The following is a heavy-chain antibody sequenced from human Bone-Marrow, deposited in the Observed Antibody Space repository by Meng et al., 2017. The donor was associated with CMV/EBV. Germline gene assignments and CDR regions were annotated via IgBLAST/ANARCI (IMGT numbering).Heavy chain of an antibody. Sequence: GESLKISCAASGFTFSSYGMHWVRQAPGKGLEWVAFIRYDGSNKYYADSVKGRFTISRDNSKNTLYLQMNSLRAEDTAVYYCARDFRFYGDYGYYYYGMDVWGQGTTVTVSS. CDR2: IRYDGSNK. J-gene: IGHJ6*02. D-gene: IGHD4-17*01. CDR3: ARDFRFYGDYGYYYYGMDV. CDR1: GFTFSSYG. V-gene: IGHV3-30*02.